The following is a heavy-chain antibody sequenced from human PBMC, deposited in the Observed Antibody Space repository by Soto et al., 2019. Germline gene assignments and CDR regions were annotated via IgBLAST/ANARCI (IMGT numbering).Heavy chain of an antibody. CDR1: GFTFSSYW. V-gene: IGHV3-74*01. D-gene: IGHD3-3*01. CDR2: INSDGSST. Sequence: GGSLRLSCAASGFTFSSYWMHWVRQAPGKGLVWVSRINSDGSSTSYAGSVKGRFTISRDNAKNTMYLKMNSLRAEDTAVYNCARGGHYDFCMDVWGHGTTATVSS. J-gene: IGHJ6*02. CDR3: ARGGHYDFCMDV.